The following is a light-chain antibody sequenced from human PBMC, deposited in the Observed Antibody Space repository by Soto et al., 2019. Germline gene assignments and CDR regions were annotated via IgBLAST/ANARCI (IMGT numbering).Light chain of an antibody. J-gene: IGLJ3*02. CDR3: SSYTSSSTWV. CDR1: SSDIGVYNY. CDR2: AVT. V-gene: IGLV2-14*01. Sequence: QSALTQPASVSGSPGQSITISCTGTSSDIGVYNYVSWYQHHPGKAPKLMIYAVTSRPSGVSDRFSGSKSGNTASLTISGLQAEDEADYFCSSYTSSSTWVFGGGTKVTV.